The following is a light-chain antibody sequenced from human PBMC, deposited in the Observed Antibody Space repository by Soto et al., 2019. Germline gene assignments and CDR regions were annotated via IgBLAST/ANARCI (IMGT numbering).Light chain of an antibody. CDR1: QSLNNW. Sequence: DIHMTQSPSTLSASVGDRVTFTCRASQSLNNWLAWYPQKPGKAPKLLIYKASTLESGVPTRFSGSGSGTEFTLTISSLQPDDIATYYCQHDNGYPFTFGGGTKVEIK. CDR3: QHDNGYPFT. J-gene: IGKJ4*01. V-gene: IGKV1-5*03. CDR2: KAS.